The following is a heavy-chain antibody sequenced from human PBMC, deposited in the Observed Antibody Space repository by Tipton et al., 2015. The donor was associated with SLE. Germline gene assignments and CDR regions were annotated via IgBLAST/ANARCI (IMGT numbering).Heavy chain of an antibody. V-gene: IGHV3-48*03. CDR1: GFTFSRYE. CDR3: ARDPELLVAGLFDY. Sequence: SLRLSWAASGFTFSRYEMNWVRQAPGKGLEWVAYISNSGSTIYYADSVKGRFTISRDNAKNSLYLQMSSLRAEDTAVYYCARDPELLVAGLFDYWGQGTLVTVSS. CDR2: ISNSGSTI. D-gene: IGHD6-19*01. J-gene: IGHJ4*02.